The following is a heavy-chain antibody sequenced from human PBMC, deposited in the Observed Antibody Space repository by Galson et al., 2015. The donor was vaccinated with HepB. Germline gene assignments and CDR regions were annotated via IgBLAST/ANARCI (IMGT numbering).Heavy chain of an antibody. V-gene: IGHV3-23*01. CDR1: GFTFSSYA. J-gene: IGHJ3*02. D-gene: IGHD3-22*01. CDR2: ISGSGGST. Sequence: SLRLSCAASGFTFSSYAMSWVRQAPGKGLEWVSAISGSGGSTYYADSVKGRFTISRDNSKNTLYLQMNSLRAEDTAVYYCAVISMYYYDSSGYSNDAFDIWGQGTMVTVSS. CDR3: AVISMYYYDSSGYSNDAFDI.